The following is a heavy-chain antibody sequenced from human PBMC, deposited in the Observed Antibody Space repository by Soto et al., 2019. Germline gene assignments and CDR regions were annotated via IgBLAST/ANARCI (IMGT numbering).Heavy chain of an antibody. CDR3: AKTLYGGCDY. CDR1: GFTFGDYA. CDR2: IGGNGGTT. Sequence: GGSLRLSCTTSGFTFGDYALSWVRQAPGKGLEWVSGIGGNGGTTRYADSVKGRFTISRDNSKNTLYLQMNSLRVEDTAVYYCAKTLYGGCDYWGRGTLVTVSS. V-gene: IGHV3-23*01. D-gene: IGHD5-12*01. J-gene: IGHJ4*02.